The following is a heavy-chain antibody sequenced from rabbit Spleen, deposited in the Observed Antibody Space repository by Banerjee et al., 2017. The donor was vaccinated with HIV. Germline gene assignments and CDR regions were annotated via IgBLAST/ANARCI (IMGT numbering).Heavy chain of an antibody. D-gene: IGHD1-1*01. V-gene: IGHV1S45*01. Sequence: QQQLEESGGGLVQPEGSLTLTCTASGFSFSNNYYMKWVRQAPGKGLEWISCIAGSSSGFTYSATWAKGRFTISRTSSTTVTLRMTSLTAADRATYFCARDLVGVIGWNFYLWGPGTLVTVS. CDR3: ARDLVGVIGWNFYL. J-gene: IGHJ4*01. CDR1: GFSFSNNYY. CDR2: IAGSSSGFT.